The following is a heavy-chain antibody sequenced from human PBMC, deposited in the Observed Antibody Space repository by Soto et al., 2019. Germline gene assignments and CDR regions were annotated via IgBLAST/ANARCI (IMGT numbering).Heavy chain of an antibody. Sequence: PWGSLRLSCAASGFSFSDSAIHFVRHSSVKGLEWVGRIRSKANSHATAYAASVKGRFTISRDDSKNTANLQMSSLKTEDTAVYYCIPSPHTVSFDYWGQGTLVTVSS. V-gene: IGHV3-73*01. D-gene: IGHD4-4*01. CDR3: IPSPHTVSFDY. J-gene: IGHJ4*02. CDR1: GFSFSDSA. CDR2: IRSKANSHAT.